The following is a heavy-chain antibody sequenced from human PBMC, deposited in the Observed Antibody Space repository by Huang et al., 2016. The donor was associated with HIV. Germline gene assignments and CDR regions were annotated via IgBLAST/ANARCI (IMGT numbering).Heavy chain of an antibody. V-gene: IGHV4-34*01. Sequence: QVQLQQWGAGLLKPSETLSLTCAVSGGSFGGYYWSLIRQPPGKGLGWIGRIHHSGSTDYNPSLKSRVTMSGDTSKNQCSLTLNSVSASDTTVYFCARPKLGAHDSFDVWGQGTMVTVSS. CDR1: GGSFGGYY. D-gene: IGHD1-26*01. CDR2: IHHSGST. J-gene: IGHJ3*01. CDR3: ARPKLGAHDSFDV.